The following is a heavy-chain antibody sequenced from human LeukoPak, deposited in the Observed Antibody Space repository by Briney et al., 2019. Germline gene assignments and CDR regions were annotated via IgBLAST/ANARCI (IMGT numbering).Heavy chain of an antibody. J-gene: IGHJ3*02. Sequence: GGSLRLSCAASGFTFSSYAMSWVRQAPGKGLEWVAVISFDGSDKYYADSVKGRFSISRDNSKNTLYLQMKSLRAEDTAVYYCARGSDKYGFDTFDMWGQGTVVTVSS. CDR1: GFTFSSYA. CDR3: ARGSDKYGFDTFDM. V-gene: IGHV3-30*04. CDR2: ISFDGSDK. D-gene: IGHD3-10*01.